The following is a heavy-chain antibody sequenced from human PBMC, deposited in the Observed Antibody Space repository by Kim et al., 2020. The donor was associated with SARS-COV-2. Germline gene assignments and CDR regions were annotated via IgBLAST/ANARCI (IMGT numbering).Heavy chain of an antibody. J-gene: IGHJ4*02. CDR2: ISGGSDYI. V-gene: IGHV3-23*01. CDR1: GFTFSSYA. Sequence: GGSLRLSCAASGFTFSSYAMTWVRQAPGKGLEWVSAISGGSDYIYYADSVKGRFTISRDNSKNTLYLQMKGLRAEDTAVYYCAKPDKRGPSALDYWGQGTLVTVSS. D-gene: IGHD2-15*01. CDR3: AKPDKRGPSALDY.